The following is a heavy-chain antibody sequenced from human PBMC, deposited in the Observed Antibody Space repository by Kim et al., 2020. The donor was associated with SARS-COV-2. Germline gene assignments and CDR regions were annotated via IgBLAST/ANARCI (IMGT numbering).Heavy chain of an antibody. CDR3: AKGAETSIPGAFDY. V-gene: IGHV1-3*01. CDR2: ITPGGDT. J-gene: IGHJ4*02. CDR1: GYTFTNYR. D-gene: IGHD2-21*01. Sequence: ASVKVSCKASGYTFTNYRVHWVRQAPGQRFEWMGRITPGGDTKYSQNFQDRVTITSDTSASTTSLEVSSLGSEDTAIYYCAKGAETSIPGAFDYWGQGVLVTVSS.